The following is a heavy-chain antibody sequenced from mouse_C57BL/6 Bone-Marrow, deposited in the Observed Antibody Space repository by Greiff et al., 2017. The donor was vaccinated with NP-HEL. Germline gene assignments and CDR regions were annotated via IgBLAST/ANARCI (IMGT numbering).Heavy chain of an antibody. CDR2: ISNGGGST. V-gene: IGHV5-12*01. J-gene: IGHJ1*03. CDR1: GFTFSDYY. D-gene: IGHD1-1*01. Sequence: EVMLVESGGGLVKPGGSLKLSCAASGFTFSDYYMYWVRQTPEKRLEWVAYISNGGGSTYYPDTVKGRFTISRDNAKNTLYLQMSRLKSEDTAMYYCARHTTVVADWYFDVWGTGTTVTVSS. CDR3: ARHTTVVADWYFDV.